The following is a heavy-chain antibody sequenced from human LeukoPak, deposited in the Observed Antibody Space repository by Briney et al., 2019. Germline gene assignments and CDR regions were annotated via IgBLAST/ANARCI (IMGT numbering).Heavy chain of an antibody. V-gene: IGHV3-53*01. D-gene: IGHD1-20*01. CDR1: GFTVSSNY. Sequence: GGSLRLSCAASGFTVSSNYMSWVRQAPGKGLEWVSVIYSGGSTYYADSVKGRFTISRDNSKNTLYLQMNSLRAEDTAVYYCARGYNWNPLSYWGQGTLVTVSS. J-gene: IGHJ4*02. CDR3: ARGYNWNPLSY. CDR2: IYSGGST.